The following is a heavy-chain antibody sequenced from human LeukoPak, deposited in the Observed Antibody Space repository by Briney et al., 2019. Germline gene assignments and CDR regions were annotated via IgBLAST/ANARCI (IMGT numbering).Heavy chain of an antibody. CDR1: GLTFSRYN. J-gene: IGHJ4*02. Sequence: GGSLRLSCAASGLTFSRYNMNWVRQAPGKGLEWVSSIGTSSNNIYYTDSVKGRFTISRDNAKNSLYLQVDSLRVGDTAVYFCASGTVGNYALDYWGQGTLVTVSS. CDR2: IGTSSNNI. CDR3: ASGTVGNYALDY. D-gene: IGHD1-7*01. V-gene: IGHV3-21*01.